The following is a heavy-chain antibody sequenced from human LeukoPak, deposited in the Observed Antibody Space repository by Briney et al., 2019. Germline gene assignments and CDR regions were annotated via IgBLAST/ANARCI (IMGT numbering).Heavy chain of an antibody. V-gene: IGHV3-7*01. CDR2: IKLDGSEK. CDR3: ARGRPTVTTPLAY. CDR1: GFTFGSYW. Sequence: GGSLRLSCAASGFTFGSYWMSWVRQAPGKGLEWVANIKLDGSEKHYVDSVKGRFTISRDNAKNSLYLQINSLRAEDTAVYYCARGRPTVTTPLAYWGQGTLVTVSS. J-gene: IGHJ4*02. D-gene: IGHD4-11*01.